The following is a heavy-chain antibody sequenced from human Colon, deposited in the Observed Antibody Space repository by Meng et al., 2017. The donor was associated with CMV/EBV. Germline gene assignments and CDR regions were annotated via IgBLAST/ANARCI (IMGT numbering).Heavy chain of an antibody. J-gene: IGHJ4*02. CDR1: GFTFSNYG. D-gene: IGHD5-18*01. Sequence: GESLKISCAASGFTFSNYGMSWVRQAPGKGLEWVSVISGNGGSTYYADSVKGRFTISRDNSKNTLYLQMNSLRAEDTAVYYCAKRTTGNGYSYGYAYWGQGTLVTVSS. CDR3: AKRTTGNGYSYGYAY. V-gene: IGHV3-23*01. CDR2: ISGNGGST.